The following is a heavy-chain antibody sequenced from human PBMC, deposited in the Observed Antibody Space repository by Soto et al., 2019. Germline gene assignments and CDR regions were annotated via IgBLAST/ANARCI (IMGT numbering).Heavy chain of an antibody. D-gene: IGHD3-10*01. Sequence: EVQLVESGGGLVQPGGSLRLSCAASGFTFSSYSMNWVRQAPGKGLEWVSYISSSSSTIYYADSVKGRFTISRDNAKNSLYLQMNSLRAEDTAVYYCARDYRKVRGVGPVCFDYWGQGTLVTVSS. CDR2: ISSSSSTI. CDR3: ARDYRKVRGVGPVCFDY. CDR1: GFTFSSYS. V-gene: IGHV3-48*01. J-gene: IGHJ4*02.